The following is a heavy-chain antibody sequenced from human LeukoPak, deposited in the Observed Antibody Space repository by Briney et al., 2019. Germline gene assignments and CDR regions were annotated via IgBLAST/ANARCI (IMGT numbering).Heavy chain of an antibody. CDR2: TNPTGGST. V-gene: IGHV1-46*01. Sequence: ASVKVSCKASGYTFRRYYMHWVRQPPGQGLEWMGITNPTGGSTTYAQKFQGRVMMTSDMSTSTVYMELSSLRSDDTAVYFCAREGRAIGDPKDYFYYYYMDVWGKGTTVSVSS. J-gene: IGHJ6*03. CDR1: GYTFRRYY. D-gene: IGHD2-21*01. CDR3: AREGRAIGDPKDYFYYYYMDV.